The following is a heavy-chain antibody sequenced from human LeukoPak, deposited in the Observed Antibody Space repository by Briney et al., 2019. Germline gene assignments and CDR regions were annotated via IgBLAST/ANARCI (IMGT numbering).Heavy chain of an antibody. V-gene: IGHV3-30*18. D-gene: IGHD2-21*01. CDR3: AKSIVVVISDAFDI. Sequence: GGSLRLSCAASGFTFSSYGMHWVRQAPGKGLEWVAVISYDGSNKYYADSVKGRFTISRDNSKNTLYLQVNSLRAEDTAVYYCAKSIVVVISDAFDIWGQGTMVTVSS. CDR2: ISYDGSNK. J-gene: IGHJ3*02. CDR1: GFTFSSYG.